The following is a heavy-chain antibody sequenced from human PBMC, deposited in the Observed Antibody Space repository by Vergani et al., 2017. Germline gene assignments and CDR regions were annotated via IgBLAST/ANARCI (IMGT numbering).Heavy chain of an antibody. V-gene: IGHV4-61*02. CDR3: ARGETRTDWFDP. Sequence: QVQLHESGPGLVKPSETLSLTCPVSGVSMQSGSFYWTWIRQTAERRLEWMGRVYPSGTSNYNPSLNGRVTIFVDKSKNRLSLTLNSVTAADTAVYYCARGETRTDWFDPWGQGTLVTVSS. CDR1: GVSMQSGSFY. CDR2: VYPSGTS. D-gene: IGHD3/OR15-3a*01. J-gene: IGHJ5*02.